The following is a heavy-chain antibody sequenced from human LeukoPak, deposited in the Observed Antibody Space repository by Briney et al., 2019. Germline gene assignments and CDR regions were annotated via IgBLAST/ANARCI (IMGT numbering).Heavy chain of an antibody. D-gene: IGHD6-19*01. V-gene: IGHV4-61*08. CDR2: IYYSGST. Sequence: SETLSLTCTVSGGSISSGGYYWSWIRQHPGKGLEWIGYIYYSGSTNYNPSLKSRVTISVDTSKNQFSLKLSSVTAAETAVYYCARDSSFERAFDIWAKGQWSPSLQ. CDR3: ARDSSFERAFDI. CDR1: GGSISSGGYY. J-gene: IGHJ3*02.